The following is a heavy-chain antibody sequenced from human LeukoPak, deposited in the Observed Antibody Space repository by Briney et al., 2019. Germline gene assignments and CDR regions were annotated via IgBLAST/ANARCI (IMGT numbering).Heavy chain of an antibody. CDR2: INHSGST. J-gene: IGHJ4*02. CDR3: ASLGYYVFWSGARQPLDY. V-gene: IGHV4-34*01. Sequence: PSETLSLTCAVYGGSFSGYYWSWIRQPPGKGLEWIGEINHSGSTNYNPSLKSRVTISVDTSKNQFSLKLSSVTAADTAVYYCASLGYYVFWSGARQPLDYWAQGTLVTVSS. D-gene: IGHD3-3*01. CDR1: GGSFSGYY.